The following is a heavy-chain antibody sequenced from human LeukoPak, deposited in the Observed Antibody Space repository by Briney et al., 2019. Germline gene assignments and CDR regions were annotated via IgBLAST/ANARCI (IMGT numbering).Heavy chain of an antibody. CDR1: GGSISSSSYY. D-gene: IGHD4-17*01. J-gene: IGHJ4*02. V-gene: IGHV4-39*07. CDR3: ASLSYGDYAI. CDR2: IYYSGST. Sequence: SETLSLTCTVSGGSISSSSYYWGWIRQPPGKGLEWIGSIYYSGSTNYNPSLKSRVTISVDTSKNQFSLKLSSVTAADTAVYYCASLSYGDYAIWGQGTLVTVSS.